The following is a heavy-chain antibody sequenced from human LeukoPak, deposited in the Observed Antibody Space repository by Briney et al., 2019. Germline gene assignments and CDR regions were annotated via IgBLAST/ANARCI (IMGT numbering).Heavy chain of an antibody. Sequence: PGGTLRLSCAASGFTFSSYGMSWVRQAPGKGLEWVSAISGSGGSTYYADSVKGRFTISRDNAKNSLYLEMNSLSVEDTAVYYCARRNPWGYYYYYMDVWGKGTTVTVSS. D-gene: IGHD1-14*01. CDR1: GFTFSSYG. CDR3: ARRNPWGYYYYYMDV. V-gene: IGHV3-23*01. CDR2: ISGSGGST. J-gene: IGHJ6*03.